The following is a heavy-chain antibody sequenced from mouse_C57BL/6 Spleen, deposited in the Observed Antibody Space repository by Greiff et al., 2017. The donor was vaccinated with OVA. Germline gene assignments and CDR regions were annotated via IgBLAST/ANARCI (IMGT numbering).Heavy chain of an antibody. CDR1: GYTFTSSW. Sequence: QVQLKQPGAELVKPGASVKLSCKASGYTFTSSWMHWVKQRPGRGLEWIGRIDPNSGGTKYNEKFKSKATLTVDKPSSTAYMQLSSLTSEDSAVYYCARSDRDSSGSLYYFDYWGQGTTLTVSS. CDR2: IDPNSGGT. D-gene: IGHD3-2*02. J-gene: IGHJ2*01. CDR3: ARSDRDSSGSLYYFDY. V-gene: IGHV1-72*01.